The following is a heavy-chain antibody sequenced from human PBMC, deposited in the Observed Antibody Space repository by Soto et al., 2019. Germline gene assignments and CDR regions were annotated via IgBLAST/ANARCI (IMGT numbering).Heavy chain of an antibody. CDR1: DDSIRYGAYY. D-gene: IGHD5-12*01. J-gene: IGHJ5*02. Sequence: SETLSLTCTVSDDSIRYGAYYWSWIRHLPGKGLEWLGNIYYSGATYYNPSLESRLTISVDTSKNLFSLHLSSVTAADTAVYYYARDSHRRGLSSSFDPWGQGILVTVSS. V-gene: IGHV4-31*03. CDR2: IYYSGAT. CDR3: ARDSHRRGLSSSFDP.